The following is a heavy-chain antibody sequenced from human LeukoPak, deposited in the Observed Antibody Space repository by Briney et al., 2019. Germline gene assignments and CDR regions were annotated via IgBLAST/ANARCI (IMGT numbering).Heavy chain of an antibody. Sequence: GASVKVSFKASGYTFTSYGISWVRQAPGQGLEWMGWISAYNGNTNYAQKLQGRVTMTTDTSTSTAYMELRSLRSDDTAVYYCARDSSGYYPLEYFQHWGQGTLVTVSS. V-gene: IGHV1-18*01. CDR1: GYTFTSYG. J-gene: IGHJ1*01. CDR2: ISAYNGNT. D-gene: IGHD3-22*01. CDR3: ARDSSGYYPLEYFQH.